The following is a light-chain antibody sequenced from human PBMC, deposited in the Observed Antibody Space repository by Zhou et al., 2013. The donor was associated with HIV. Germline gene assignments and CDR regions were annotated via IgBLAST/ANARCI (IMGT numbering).Light chain of an antibody. Sequence: EIVLTQSPATLSLSPGERATLSCRASQSVSSGYLAWYQQKPGQPPRLLIYGSSSRASGIPDRFSGSGSGTDFTLTINRLEPEDFAVYYCHQYGTSPRTFGQGTKVAIK. CDR1: QSVSSGY. CDR2: GSS. J-gene: IGKJ1*01. CDR3: HQYGTSPRT. V-gene: IGKV3-20*01.